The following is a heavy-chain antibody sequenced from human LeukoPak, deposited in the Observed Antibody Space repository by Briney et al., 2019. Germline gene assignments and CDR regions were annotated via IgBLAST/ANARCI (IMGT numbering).Heavy chain of an antibody. V-gene: IGHV1-2*06. CDR3: ARGARDYYDSSGYYTY. D-gene: IGHD3-22*01. J-gene: IGHJ4*02. CDR2: INSNSGGT. CDR1: GYTFTGYF. Sequence: ASVKVSCKASGYTFTGYFIHWVRQAPGQGFEWMGRINSNSGGTDFAQKFQGRVTMTRDTSISTAYMELSRLRSDDTAVYYCARGARDYYDSSGYYTYWGQGTLVTVSS.